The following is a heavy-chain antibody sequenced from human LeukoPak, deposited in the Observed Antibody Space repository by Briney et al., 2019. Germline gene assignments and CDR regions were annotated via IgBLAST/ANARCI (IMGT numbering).Heavy chain of an antibody. CDR1: GYTFTSYG. J-gene: IGHJ5*02. Sequence: APVKVSCKASGYTFTSYGISWVRQAPGQGLEWMGWISAYNGNTNYAQKLQGRVTMTTDTSTSTAYMELRSLRSDDTAVYYCARDLPPYGTIAAAGTDWFDPWGQGTLVTVSS. CDR3: ARDLPPYGTIAAAGTDWFDP. V-gene: IGHV1-18*01. D-gene: IGHD6-13*01. CDR2: ISAYNGNT.